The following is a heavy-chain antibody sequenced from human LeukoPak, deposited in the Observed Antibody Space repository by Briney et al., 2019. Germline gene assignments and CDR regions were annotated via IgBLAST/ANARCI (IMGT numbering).Heavy chain of an antibody. Sequence: SETLSLTCTVSGGSISSYYWSWVRQPPGKGLEWIGYIYCSWSTNYNPSLKSRVTISVDTSKNHFSLKLSSVTAADTAVYYCARVRGAADGTEGSYYYMDVWGKGTTVTVSS. D-gene: IGHD6-13*01. V-gene: IGHV4-59*01. J-gene: IGHJ6*03. CDR3: ARVRGAADGTEGSYYYMDV. CDR1: GGSISSYY. CDR2: IYCSWST.